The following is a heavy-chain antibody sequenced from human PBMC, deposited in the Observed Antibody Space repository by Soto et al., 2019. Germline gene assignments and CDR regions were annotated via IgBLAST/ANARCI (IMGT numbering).Heavy chain of an antibody. V-gene: IGHV4-59*01. CDR3: ARIGGYHGPLDY. D-gene: IGHD6-25*01. Sequence: SETLSLTCSVSGVSISSYLWSWIRQAPGRGLEWIGYTYHRGSTNYSPSLKSRVAISLDTSENQFSLKVNSVTAADTAVYYCARIGGYHGPLDYWGQGTPVTVSS. CDR2: TYHRGST. J-gene: IGHJ4*02. CDR1: GVSISSYL.